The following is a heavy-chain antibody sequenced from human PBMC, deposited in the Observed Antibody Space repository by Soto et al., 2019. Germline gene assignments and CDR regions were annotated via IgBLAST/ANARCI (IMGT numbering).Heavy chain of an antibody. CDR3: ARGPRYSYGLFDYYYGMDV. Sequence: GGSLRLSCAASGFTVSSNYMSWVRQAPGKGLEWVSYISSSGSTIYYADSVKGRFTISRDNAKNSLYLQMNSLRAEDTAVYYCARGPRYSYGLFDYYYGMDVWGQGTTVTVSS. CDR2: ISSSGSTI. J-gene: IGHJ6*02. CDR1: GFTVSSNY. D-gene: IGHD5-18*01. V-gene: IGHV3-11*04.